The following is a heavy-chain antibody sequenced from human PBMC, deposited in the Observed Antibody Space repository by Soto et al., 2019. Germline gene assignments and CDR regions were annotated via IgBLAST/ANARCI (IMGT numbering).Heavy chain of an antibody. Sequence: PGGSLRLSCAASGFTFSSYSMNWVRQAPGKGLEWVSSISSSSSYIYYADSVKGRFTISRDNAKNSLYLQMNSLRAEDTAVYYCARARIAVAGTFRVYYYGMDVWGQGTTVTVSS. CDR1: GFTFSSYS. CDR2: ISSSSSYI. J-gene: IGHJ6*02. V-gene: IGHV3-21*01. CDR3: ARARIAVAGTFRVYYYGMDV. D-gene: IGHD6-19*01.